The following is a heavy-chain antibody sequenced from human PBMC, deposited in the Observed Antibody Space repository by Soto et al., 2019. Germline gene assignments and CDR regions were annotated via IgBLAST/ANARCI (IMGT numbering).Heavy chain of an antibody. D-gene: IGHD3-22*01. Sequence: GGSLRLSCAASGLTVSSNYMSWVRQAPGKGLEWVSVIYSTGSTFYADSVKGRFTVSRDNSKNTLYLQVTGLRAEDTAVYYCAHSSGNLWGQGTLVTVSS. V-gene: IGHV3-53*01. CDR3: AHSSGNL. CDR2: IYSTGST. CDR1: GLTVSSNY. J-gene: IGHJ5*02.